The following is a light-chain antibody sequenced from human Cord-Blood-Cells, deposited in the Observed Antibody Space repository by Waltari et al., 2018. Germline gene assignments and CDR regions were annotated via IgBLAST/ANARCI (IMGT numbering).Light chain of an antibody. CDR1: SSDGGGDNY. V-gene: IGLV2-14*01. Sequence: QSALTPPASVSGSPGQSITISCTGTSSDGGGDNYVAWYQQHPGKAPKLMIYEVSNRPSGVSNRFSGSKSGNTAALTISGLQAEDEADYYCSSYTSGSTYVFGTGTKVTVL. CDR2: EVS. J-gene: IGLJ1*01. CDR3: SSYTSGSTYV.